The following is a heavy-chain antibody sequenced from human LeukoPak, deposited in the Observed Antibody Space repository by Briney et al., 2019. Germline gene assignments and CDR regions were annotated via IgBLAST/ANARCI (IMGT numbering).Heavy chain of an antibody. CDR2: ISYDGSNK. CDR1: GFTFSSYG. D-gene: IGHD6-19*01. V-gene: IGHV3-30*19. J-gene: IGHJ4*02. Sequence: GGSLRLSCAASGFTFSSYGTHWVRQAPGKGLEWVAVISYDGSNKYYEASVKGRFTISRDNSKNTLYLQMNSLRAEDTAVYYCARDHGSSVWYIEPYFDYWGQGTLVTVSS. CDR3: ARDHGSSVWYIEPYFDY.